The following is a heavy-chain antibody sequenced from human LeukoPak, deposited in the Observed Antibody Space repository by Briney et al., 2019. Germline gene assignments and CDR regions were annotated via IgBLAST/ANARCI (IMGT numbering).Heavy chain of an antibody. V-gene: IGHV1-24*01. CDR3: ATGVDTAMGVFDY. J-gene: IGHJ4*02. Sequence: ASVTVSCKVSGYTLTELSMHWVRQAPGKGLEWMGGFDPEDGVTIYAQKFQGRVTMTEDTSTDTAYMELSSLRSEDTAVYYCATGVDTAMGVFDYWGQGTLVTVSS. CDR1: GYTLTELS. D-gene: IGHD5-18*01. CDR2: FDPEDGVT.